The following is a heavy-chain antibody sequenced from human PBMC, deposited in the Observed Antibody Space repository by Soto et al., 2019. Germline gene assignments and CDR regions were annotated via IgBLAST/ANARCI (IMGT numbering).Heavy chain of an antibody. CDR1: GGTFSSYA. D-gene: IGHD6-13*01. V-gene: IGHV1-69*06. J-gene: IGHJ6*02. CDR3: AREARSSSWYDYYGMDV. Sequence: SVKVSCKASGGTFSSYAISWVRQAPGQGLEWMGGIIPIFGTANYAQKFQGRVTITADKSTSTAYMELSSLRSEDTAVYYCAREARSSSWYDYYGMDVWGQGTTVTVSS. CDR2: IIPIFGTA.